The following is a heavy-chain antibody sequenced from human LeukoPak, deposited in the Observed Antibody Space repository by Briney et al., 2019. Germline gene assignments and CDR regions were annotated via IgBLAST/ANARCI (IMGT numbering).Heavy chain of an antibody. CDR1: GGSISSYY. CDR3: ARGQFTAFDL. V-gene: IGHV4-59*01. CDR2: IYDSGST. J-gene: IGHJ3*01. D-gene: IGHD5-24*01. Sequence: SETLSLTCTVSGGSISSYYWSWIRQPPGKGLEWIGYIYDSGSTNNNPSFKSRVTISVDTSKNQFSLKLNSVTAADTAVYHCARGQFTAFDLWGQGTMVAVSS.